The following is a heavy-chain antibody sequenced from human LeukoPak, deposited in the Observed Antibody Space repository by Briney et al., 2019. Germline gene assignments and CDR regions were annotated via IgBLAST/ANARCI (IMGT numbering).Heavy chain of an antibody. Sequence: PGGSLRLSCAASGFTFSSYGMHWVRQAPGKGLEWVAFIRYDGSNKYYADSVKGRFTISRDNSKNTLYLQMNSLRAEDTAVYYCAKIDLDSSGWYLDDYWGQGTLVTVSS. V-gene: IGHV3-30*02. D-gene: IGHD6-19*01. CDR2: IRYDGSNK. CDR1: GFTFSSYG. CDR3: AKIDLDSSGWYLDDY. J-gene: IGHJ4*02.